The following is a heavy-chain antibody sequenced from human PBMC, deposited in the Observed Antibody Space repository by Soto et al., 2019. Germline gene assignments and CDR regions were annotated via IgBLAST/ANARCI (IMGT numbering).Heavy chain of an antibody. D-gene: IGHD2-15*01. J-gene: IGHJ6*02. V-gene: IGHV2-5*02. CDR2: IYWDDDK. CDR1: GFSLSTSGVG. Sequence: QITLKESGPTLVKPTQTLTLTCTFSGFSLSTSGVGVAWIRQPPGKALEWLALIYWDDDKRYRPSLETRLTVTKAPSKNQVVVSMTNMDSVDTATYYCAYLPCSGGSCYWFSYSGMDVWGQGTTVTVSS. CDR3: AYLPCSGGSCYWFSYSGMDV.